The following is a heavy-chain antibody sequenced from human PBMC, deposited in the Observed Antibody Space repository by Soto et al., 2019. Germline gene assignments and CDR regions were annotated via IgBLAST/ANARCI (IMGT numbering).Heavy chain of an antibody. CDR3: AKGPIWSGYSDY. Sequence: LRLPCAASGFTFSSYAMGWVRQAPGKGLEWVSAISGSGGSTYYADSVKGRFTISRDNSKNTLYLQMNSLRAEDTAVYYCAKGPIWSGYSDYWGQGTLVTVSS. CDR2: ISGSGGST. V-gene: IGHV3-23*01. D-gene: IGHD3-3*01. CDR1: GFTFSSYA. J-gene: IGHJ4*02.